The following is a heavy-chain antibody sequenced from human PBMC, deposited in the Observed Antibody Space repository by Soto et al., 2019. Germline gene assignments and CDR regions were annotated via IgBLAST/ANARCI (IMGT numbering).Heavy chain of an antibody. CDR3: ASSGYSSPFDY. CDR1: GYTFTSYY. V-gene: IGHV1-46*01. D-gene: IGHD3-22*01. J-gene: IGHJ4*02. Sequence: ASVKVSCKASGYTFTSYYMHWVRQAPGQGIEWMGIINPSGGSTSYAQKIQGRVTMTRDTSTSTVYMKLSRTRSEDTAVYYCASSGYSSPFDYWGQGTLVTVSS. CDR2: INPSGGST.